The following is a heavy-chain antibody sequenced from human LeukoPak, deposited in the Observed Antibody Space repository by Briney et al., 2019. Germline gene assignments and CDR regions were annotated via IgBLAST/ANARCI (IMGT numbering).Heavy chain of an antibody. CDR2: IIPVIGTA. V-gene: IGHV1-69*01. Sequence: ASVKVSCGSSGGTFNDYAITWVRQAPGQRLEWVGGIIPVIGTANYAQKFQGRVAITADESTTTAYMELNSLRSDDTAVYYCARDVLGRHGDYYYMDVWGIGTTVTVSS. D-gene: IGHD7-27*01. J-gene: IGHJ6*03. CDR3: ARDVLGRHGDYYYMDV. CDR1: GGTFNDYA.